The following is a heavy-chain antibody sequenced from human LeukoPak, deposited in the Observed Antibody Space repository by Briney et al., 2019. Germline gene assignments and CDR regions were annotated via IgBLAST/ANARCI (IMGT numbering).Heavy chain of an antibody. Sequence: EPGGSLRLSGAASGFTFSSYAMSWVHQAPGKGLEWVSAISGSGGSTYYADSVKGRFTISRDNSKNTLYLQMNSLRAEDTAVYYCAKDIVVVVAATHTPNYFDYWGQGTLVTVSS. D-gene: IGHD2-15*01. V-gene: IGHV3-23*01. CDR1: GFTFSSYA. J-gene: IGHJ4*02. CDR3: AKDIVVVVAATHTPNYFDY. CDR2: ISGSGGST.